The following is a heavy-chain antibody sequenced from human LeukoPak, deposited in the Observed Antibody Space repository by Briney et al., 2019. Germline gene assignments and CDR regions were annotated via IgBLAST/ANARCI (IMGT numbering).Heavy chain of an antibody. Sequence: TGGSLRLSCAVSGFTFSAYYMSWIRQAPGKGLEWVSYISSSSSYTNYADSVKGGFTISRENAKNSLYLQMNSLRAEDTAVYYCARDGVDYCSGGSCYGYWGQGTLVTVSS. CDR3: ARDGVDYCSGGSCYGY. V-gene: IGHV3-11*06. D-gene: IGHD2-15*01. J-gene: IGHJ4*02. CDR1: GFTFSAYY. CDR2: ISSSSSYT.